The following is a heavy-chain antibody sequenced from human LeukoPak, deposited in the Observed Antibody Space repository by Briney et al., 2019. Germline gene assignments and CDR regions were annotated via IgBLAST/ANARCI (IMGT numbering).Heavy chain of an antibody. CDR2: IYYSGSS. CDR1: GGSISSYF. V-gene: IGHV4-59*01. Sequence: PSETLSLTCTVSGGSISSYFWSWIRQPPGKGLEWIGYIYYSGSSNYNPSLKSRVTISVDTSKNQFSLKLSSVTAADTAVYYCARVGTYGSGSYLSWLDYWGQGTLVTVSS. D-gene: IGHD3-10*01. J-gene: IGHJ4*02. CDR3: ARVGTYGSGSYLSWLDY.